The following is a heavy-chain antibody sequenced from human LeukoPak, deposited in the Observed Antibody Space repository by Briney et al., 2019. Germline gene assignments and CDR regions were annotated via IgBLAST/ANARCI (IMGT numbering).Heavy chain of an antibody. V-gene: IGHV1-3*01. CDR2: INAGNGNT. J-gene: IGHJ5*02. CDR1: GGTFSSYA. D-gene: IGHD1-14*01. Sequence: ASVKVSCKASGGTFSSYAISWVRQAPGQRLEWMGWINAGNGNTKYSQKFQGRVTITRDTSASTAYMELSSLRSEDTAVYYCARGPPFRSHWFDPWGQGTLVTVSS. CDR3: ARGPPFRSHWFDP.